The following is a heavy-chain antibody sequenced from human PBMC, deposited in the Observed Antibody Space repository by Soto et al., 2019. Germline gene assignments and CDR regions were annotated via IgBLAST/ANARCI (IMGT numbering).Heavy chain of an antibody. CDR3: AAGITIFGVVADYGMDV. Sequence: ASVKVSCKASGYAFTSYDINWVRQANGQGLEWMGWMNPNSGNTGYAQKFQGRVTMTRNTSISTAYMELSSLRSEDTAVYYCAAGITIFGVVADYGMDVWGQGTTVTVSS. CDR2: MNPNSGNT. J-gene: IGHJ6*02. CDR1: GYAFTSYD. V-gene: IGHV1-8*01. D-gene: IGHD3-3*01.